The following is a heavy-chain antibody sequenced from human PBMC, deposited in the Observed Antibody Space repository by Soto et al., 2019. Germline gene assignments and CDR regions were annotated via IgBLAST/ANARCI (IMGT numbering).Heavy chain of an antibody. D-gene: IGHD6-13*01. J-gene: IGHJ6*02. Sequence: ASVKVSCKASGYTFTGYYMHWVRQAPGQGLEWMGWINPNSGGTNYAQKFQGRVTMTRDTSISTAYMELSGLRSDDTAVYYCARVSSSSWYTYYYYYGMDVWGQGTTVTVSS. CDR2: INPNSGGT. CDR1: GYTFTGYY. V-gene: IGHV1-2*02. CDR3: ARVSSSSWYTYYYYYGMDV.